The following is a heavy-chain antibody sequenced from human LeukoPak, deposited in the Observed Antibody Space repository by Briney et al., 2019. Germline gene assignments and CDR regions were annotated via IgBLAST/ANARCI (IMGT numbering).Heavy chain of an antibody. Sequence: PSETLSLTCTVSGGSISGFYWNWIRQPPGKGLEWIGYIYYTGTTNYNPANPSLTSRVTISVDTSNNQFSLKLSSVTAADTAVYYCARDPGGGGGFFDYWGQGALVTVSS. CDR2: IYYTGTT. D-gene: IGHD3-16*01. J-gene: IGHJ4*02. V-gene: IGHV4-59*01. CDR3: ARDPGGGGGFFDY. CDR1: GGSISGFY.